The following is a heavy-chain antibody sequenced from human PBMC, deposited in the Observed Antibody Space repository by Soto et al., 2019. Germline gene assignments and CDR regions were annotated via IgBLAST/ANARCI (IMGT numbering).Heavy chain of an antibody. CDR3: ARDRIAGSKYYYGMDV. CDR2: TIPIFGTE. Sequence: QVQLVQSGAEVKKPGSSVRVSCKASGGTFSSYAVSWVRQAPGQGLEWMGGTIPIFGTESYAQKFQGRVTITANESTSTAYMKLSILKSEDTAVYYCARDRIAGSKYYYGMDVWGQGTTVTVSS. CDR1: GGTFSSYA. D-gene: IGHD6-13*01. V-gene: IGHV1-69*01. J-gene: IGHJ6*02.